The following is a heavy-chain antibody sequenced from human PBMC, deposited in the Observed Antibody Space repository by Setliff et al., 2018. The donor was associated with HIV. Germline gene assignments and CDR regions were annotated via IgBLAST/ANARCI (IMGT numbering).Heavy chain of an antibody. CDR3: ARYSPRGYTLTGPY. Sequence: SETLSLTCAVSGGTFSLHYYTWIRQSPLRGLEWIGEINHSGGTRYNPSLESRVTISLDTSKNQFSLKLTSVAAADTAVYYCARYSPRGYTLTGPYWGQGTLVTVSS. J-gene: IGHJ4*02. D-gene: IGHD6-25*01. CDR1: GGTFSLHY. CDR2: INHSGGT. V-gene: IGHV4-34*01.